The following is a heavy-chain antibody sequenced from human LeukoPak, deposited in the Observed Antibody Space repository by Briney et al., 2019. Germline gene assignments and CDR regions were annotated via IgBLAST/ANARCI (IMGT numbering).Heavy chain of an antibody. V-gene: IGHV3-66*01. Sequence: PGGSLRLSCAASGFTVSSNYMSWVRQAPGKGLEGVSVIYSGGSTYYADSVKGRFTISRDNSKNTLYLQMNSLRAEDTAVYYCATTGDSSGYFAQPLYFQHWGQGTLVTVSS. CDR3: ATTGDSSGYFAQPLYFQH. J-gene: IGHJ1*01. CDR1: GFTVSSNY. CDR2: IYSGGST. D-gene: IGHD3-22*01.